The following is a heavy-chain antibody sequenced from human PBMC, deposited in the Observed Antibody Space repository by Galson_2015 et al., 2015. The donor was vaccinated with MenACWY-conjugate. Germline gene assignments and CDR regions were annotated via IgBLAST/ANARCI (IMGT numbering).Heavy chain of an antibody. CDR3: AKGANYYDSSGKRYDAFDT. J-gene: IGHJ3*02. CDR2: ISASGGDI. CDR1: GFTFSKCA. Sequence: SLRLSCAASGFTFSKCAMSWVRQAPGKGLEWVSGISASGGDIDYADSVKGRFTISRDNSKNTVYLQMNSLRAEDTAVYHCAKGANYYDSSGKRYDAFDTWGQGTMVTVSS. V-gene: IGHV3-23*01. D-gene: IGHD3-22*01.